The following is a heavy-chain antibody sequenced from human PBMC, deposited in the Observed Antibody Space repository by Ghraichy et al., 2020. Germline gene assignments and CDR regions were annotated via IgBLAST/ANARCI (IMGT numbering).Heavy chain of an antibody. J-gene: IGHJ4*02. CDR3: ARHRFGTGSTLDL. CDR1: GYSLTNYC. V-gene: IGHV5-51*01. CDR2: ICPDDSNT. D-gene: IGHD3/OR15-3a*01. Sequence: GESLNISCQSSGYSLTNYCIAWVRQLSGKGLEWMGIICPDDSNTVYSPSFQGQITISADRSVSAAFLQWSSLKASDDAMYYCARHRFGTGSTLDLWGQGTLVTVSS.